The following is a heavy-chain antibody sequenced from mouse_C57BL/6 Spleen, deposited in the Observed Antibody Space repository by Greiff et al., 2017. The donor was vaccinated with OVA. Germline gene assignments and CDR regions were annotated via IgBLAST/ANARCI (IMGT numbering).Heavy chain of an antibody. J-gene: IGHJ3*01. Sequence: QVQLQQPGAELVKPGASVKMSCKASGYTFTSYWITWVKQRPGQGLEWIGDIYPGSGSTNYNEKFKSKAALTVDTSSSTAYMQLSSLTSGDSAVYDCARSECDYAYGAWFAYWGQGTLVTVSA. D-gene: IGHD2-13*01. CDR2: IYPGSGST. CDR1: GYTFTSYW. V-gene: IGHV1-55*01. CDR3: ARSECDYAYGAWFAY.